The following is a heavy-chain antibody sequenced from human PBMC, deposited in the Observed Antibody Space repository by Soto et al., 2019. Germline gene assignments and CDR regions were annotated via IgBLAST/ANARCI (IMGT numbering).Heavy chain of an antibody. CDR1: GGSISSYY. Sequence: SETLSLTCTVSGGSISSYYWSWIRQPPGKGLEWIGYIYYSGSTNYNPSLKSRVTISVDTPKNQFSLKLSSVTAADTAVYYCARQGYSSSWYFDYWGQGTLVTVSS. D-gene: IGHD6-13*01. J-gene: IGHJ4*02. V-gene: IGHV4-59*08. CDR3: ARQGYSSSWYFDY. CDR2: IYYSGST.